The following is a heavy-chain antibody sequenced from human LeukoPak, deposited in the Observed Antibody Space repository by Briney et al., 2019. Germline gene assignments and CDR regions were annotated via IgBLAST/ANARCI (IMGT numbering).Heavy chain of an antibody. D-gene: IGHD3-3*01. CDR1: GFTVSSNY. CDR3: ARETQLGVPMPFDI. J-gene: IGHJ3*02. Sequence: GGSLRLSCAASGFTVSSNYMSWVRQAPGKGLEWVSVIYSGGSTYYADSVKGRFTISRDNSKNTLYLQMNSLRAEDTAVYYCARETQLGVPMPFDIWGQGTMVTVSS. V-gene: IGHV3-53*01. CDR2: IYSGGST.